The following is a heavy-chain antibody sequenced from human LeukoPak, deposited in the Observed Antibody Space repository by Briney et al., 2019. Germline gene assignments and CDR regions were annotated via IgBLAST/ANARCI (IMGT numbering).Heavy chain of an antibody. CDR3: ARVRAMSTRDFDY. CDR2: INSRGSTI. D-gene: IGHD5-24*01. V-gene: IGHV3-48*03. CDR1: GFTFSSYE. Sequence: PGGSLRLSYAASGFTFSSYEMNWVRQAPGKGLEWVSYINSRGSTIYYADSVKGRFTISRDNAKNTLFLQMNGLRVEDTAVYYCARVRAMSTRDFDYWGQGTLVTVSS. J-gene: IGHJ4*02.